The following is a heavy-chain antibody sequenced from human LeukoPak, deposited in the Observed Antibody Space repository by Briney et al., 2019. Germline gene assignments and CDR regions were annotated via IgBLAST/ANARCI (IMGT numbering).Heavy chain of an antibody. CDR2: LYYSGST. CDR3: ARVVYDSSGYYYYYFDY. V-gene: IGHV4-59*01. J-gene: IGHJ4*02. Sequence: SETLSLTCTVSGGSISSFYWSCIRQRPGKGREWIGYLYYSGSTNHNPSLKSRVTVSVHTSKHRFCRKLSSVTAADTAVYYCARVVYDSSGYYYYYFDYWGQGTLVTVSS. CDR1: GGSISSFY. D-gene: IGHD3-22*01.